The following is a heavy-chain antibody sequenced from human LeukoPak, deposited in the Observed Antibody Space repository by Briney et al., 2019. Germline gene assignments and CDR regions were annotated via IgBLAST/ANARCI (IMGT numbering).Heavy chain of an antibody. J-gene: IGHJ3*02. Sequence: KASETLSLTCTVSGGSISSSSYYWGWIRQPPGKGLEWIGSIYYSGSTYYNPSLKSRVTISVDTSKNQFSLKLSSVTAADTAVYYCARDGGGSYADAFDIWGQGTMVTVSP. CDR3: ARDGGGSYADAFDI. D-gene: IGHD1-26*01. V-gene: IGHV4-39*07. CDR2: IYYSGST. CDR1: GGSISSSSYY.